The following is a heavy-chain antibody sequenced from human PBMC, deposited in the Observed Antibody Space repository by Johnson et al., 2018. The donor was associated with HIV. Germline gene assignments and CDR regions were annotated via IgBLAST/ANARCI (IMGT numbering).Heavy chain of an antibody. D-gene: IGHD3-10*01. V-gene: IGHV3-7*05. CDR3: ARERGHFGVSAFDI. J-gene: IGHJ3*02. CDR1: GFTFSSYA. CDR2: IKEDGGET. Sequence: VQLVESGGGLVQPGGSLRLSCAASGFTFSSYAMSWVRQAPGKGLEWVAIIKEDGGETYYVDSVKGRFTISRDNANNLLYLQMSSLRVEDTAVYYVARERGHFGVSAFDIWGQGTMVTVSS.